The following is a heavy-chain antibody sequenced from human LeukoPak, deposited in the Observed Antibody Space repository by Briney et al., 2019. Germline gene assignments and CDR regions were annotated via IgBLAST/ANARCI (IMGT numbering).Heavy chain of an antibody. CDR2: ISSSSSYI. J-gene: IGHJ3*02. CDR1: GFTFSSYS. D-gene: IGHD5-12*01. Sequence: AGGSLRLSCAASGFTFSSYSMTWVRQAPGKGLEWVSSISSSSSYIYYADSVKGRFTISRDNAKNSLYLQMNSLRAEDTAVYYCARTYIVATIRAFDIWGQGTMVTVSS. CDR3: ARTYIVATIRAFDI. V-gene: IGHV3-21*01.